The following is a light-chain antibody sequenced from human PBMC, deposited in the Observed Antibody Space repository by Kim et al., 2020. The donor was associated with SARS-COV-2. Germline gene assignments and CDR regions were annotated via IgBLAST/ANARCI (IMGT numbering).Light chain of an antibody. CDR2: AAS. CDR1: QGISNY. CDR3: QKYNSAPQT. V-gene: IGKV1-27*01. Sequence: ASVGDSVTITCRARQGISNYLAWYQQKPGKVPRLLIYAASTLQSGVPSRFSGSGSGTDFTLTISSLQPEDVATYYCQKYNSAPQTFGGGTKVDIK. J-gene: IGKJ4*01.